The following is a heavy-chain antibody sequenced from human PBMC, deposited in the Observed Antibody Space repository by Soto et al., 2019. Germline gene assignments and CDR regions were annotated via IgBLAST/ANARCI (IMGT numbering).Heavy chain of an antibody. Sequence: SETLSLTCTVSGDSISSGDYYWSWVRQPPGKGLEWIGYIYYSGSTYYNPSLKSRVTISVDTSKNQFSLKLSSVTAADTAVYYCARDRSYDYVWGSSNWFDPWGQGTLVTVSS. CDR1: GDSISSGDYY. CDR3: ARDRSYDYVWGSSNWFDP. CDR2: IYYSGST. J-gene: IGHJ5*02. D-gene: IGHD3-16*01. V-gene: IGHV4-30-4*01.